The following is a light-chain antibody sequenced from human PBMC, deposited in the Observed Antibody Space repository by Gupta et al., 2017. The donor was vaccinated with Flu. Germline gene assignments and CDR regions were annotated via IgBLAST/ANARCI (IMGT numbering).Light chain of an antibody. J-gene: IGKJ1*01. CDR2: WAS. Sequence: SLGERATISCKSSQSVLYSSNNKDYLAWYQQKPGQPPKLLIYWASTRESGVPDRFSGSGSGTYFTLTISSLQAEDVAVYYCQQYYSAPGSFGQGTKVEIK. CDR1: QSVLYSSNNKDY. V-gene: IGKV4-1*01. CDR3: QQYYSAPGS.